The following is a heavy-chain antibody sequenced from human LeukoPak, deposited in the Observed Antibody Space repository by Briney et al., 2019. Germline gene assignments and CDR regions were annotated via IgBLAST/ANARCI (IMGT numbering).Heavy chain of an antibody. CDR1: GCTYTRYV. CDR2: MNPNSGNT. CDR3: ARGPVPAAHYYYYYLDV. Sequence: ASVKDSCKASGCTYTRYVINGVRQAAGKRVEWMGGMNPNSGNTCYAQKFQGRVTMTRNTSISTAYMELSSLRSEDTAVYYCARGPVPAAHYYYYYLDVWGKGTTVTVSS. V-gene: IGHV1-8*01. D-gene: IGHD2-2*01. J-gene: IGHJ6*03.